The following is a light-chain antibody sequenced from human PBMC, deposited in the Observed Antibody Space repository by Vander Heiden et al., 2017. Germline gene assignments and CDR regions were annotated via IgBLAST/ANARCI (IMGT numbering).Light chain of an antibody. CDR1: SSDVGGYTY. CDR3: RSYTSSSTYV. V-gene: IGLV2-14*03. CDR2: DVS. Sequence: QSALTQPASVSGSPGQSITISCTGTSSDVGGYTYVSWYQQHPGKAPKLMIYDVSNRPSGVSNRFSGSKSGNTASLTSSGLQAEDEADYYCRSYTSSSTYVFGTGTKVTVL. J-gene: IGLJ1*01.